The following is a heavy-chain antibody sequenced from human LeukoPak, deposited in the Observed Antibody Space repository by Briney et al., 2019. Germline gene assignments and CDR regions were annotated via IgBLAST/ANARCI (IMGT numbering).Heavy chain of an antibody. Sequence: SVKVPCKASGGTFSSYAISWVRQAPGQGLEWMGGIIPIFGTANYAQKFQGRVTITTDESTSTAYMELSSLRSEDTAVYYCARGYYDSSGYYVYYFDYWGQGTLVTVSS. V-gene: IGHV1-69*05. D-gene: IGHD3-22*01. CDR2: IIPIFGTA. CDR1: GGTFSSYA. CDR3: ARGYYDSSGYYVYYFDY. J-gene: IGHJ4*02.